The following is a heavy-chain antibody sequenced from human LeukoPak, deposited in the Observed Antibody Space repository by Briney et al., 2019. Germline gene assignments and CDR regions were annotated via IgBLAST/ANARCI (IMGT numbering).Heavy chain of an antibody. J-gene: IGHJ4*02. V-gene: IGHV4-39*01. D-gene: IGHD6-13*01. CDR1: GGSISSNSYY. CDR3: ARLRWESSWQDFDY. CDR2: IYYSGST. Sequence: SETLSLTCTVSGGSISSNSYYWGWIRQPPGKGLEWIGSIYYSGSTYYNPSLKSRVTISVDTSKNQFSLKLSSVTAADTAVYYCARLRWESSWQDFDYWGQGTLVTVSS.